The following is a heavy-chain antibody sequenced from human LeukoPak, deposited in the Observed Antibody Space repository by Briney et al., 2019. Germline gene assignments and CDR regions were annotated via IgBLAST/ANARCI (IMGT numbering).Heavy chain of an antibody. V-gene: IGHV3-30*04. D-gene: IGHD3-10*01. J-gene: IGHJ4*02. Sequence: GGSLRLSCAASGFTFSSYAMHWVRQAPGKGLEWVAVISYDGSNKYYADSVKGRFTISRDNSKNTLYLQMNSLRAEDTAVYCCARDLRVVRGVIEYYFDYWGQGTLVTVSS. CDR2: ISYDGSNK. CDR1: GFTFSSYA. CDR3: ARDLRVVRGVIEYYFDY.